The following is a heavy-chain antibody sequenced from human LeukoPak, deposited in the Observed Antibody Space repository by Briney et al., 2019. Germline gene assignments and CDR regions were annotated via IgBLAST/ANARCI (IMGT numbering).Heavy chain of an antibody. V-gene: IGHV4-34*01. Sequence: PSETLFLTCAVYGGSFSGYYWSWIRQPPGKGLEWIGEINHSGSTNYNPSLKSRVTISVDTSKNQFSLKLSSVTAADTAVYYCARGHCSSTSCSYYYYYYMDVWGKGTTVTVSS. CDR1: GGSFSGYY. CDR3: ARGHCSSTSCSYYYYYYMDV. D-gene: IGHD2-2*01. J-gene: IGHJ6*03. CDR2: INHSGST.